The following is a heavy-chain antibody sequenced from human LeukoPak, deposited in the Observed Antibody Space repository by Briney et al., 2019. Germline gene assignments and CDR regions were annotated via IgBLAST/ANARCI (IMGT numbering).Heavy chain of an antibody. V-gene: IGHV1-69*05. J-gene: IGHJ5*02. Sequence: SVKVSCKASGGTFSSYAISWVRQAPGQGLEWMGRIIPIFGTANYAQKFQGRVTITTDESTSTAYMELSSLRSEDTAVYYCAREVSGSGNNWFDPWGQGTLVTVSS. CDR3: AREVSGSGNNWFDP. CDR2: IIPIFGTA. CDR1: GGTFSSYA. D-gene: IGHD3-10*01.